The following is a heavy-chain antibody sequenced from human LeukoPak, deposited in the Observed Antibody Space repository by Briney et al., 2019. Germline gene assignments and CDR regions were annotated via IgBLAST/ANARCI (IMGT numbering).Heavy chain of an antibody. Sequence: SETLSLTCTVSGGSISSSSYYWGWIRQPPGKGLEWIGSIYYSGSTYYNPSLKSRVTISVDTSKNQFSLKLSSVTAADTAVYYCARGLIRTRYYYGSGSYGPAYYFDYWGQGTLVTVSS. CDR3: ARGLIRTRYYYGSGSYGPAYYFDY. CDR1: GGSISSSSYY. CDR2: IYYSGST. J-gene: IGHJ4*02. V-gene: IGHV4-39*07. D-gene: IGHD3-10*01.